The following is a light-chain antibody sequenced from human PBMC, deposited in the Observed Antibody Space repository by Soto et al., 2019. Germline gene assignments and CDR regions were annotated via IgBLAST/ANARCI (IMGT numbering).Light chain of an antibody. CDR1: SSDIGAYDY. V-gene: IGLV2-11*01. J-gene: IGLJ2*01. CDR2: DVS. Sequence: QSALTQPASLSGSPGQSITISCTGTSSDIGAYDYVSWYQQHPGKAPKLLICDVSRRPSGVPDRFSGSKSGNTASLTISGLLAEDEADYYCCSYAGSYTYVVFGGGTKLTVL. CDR3: CSYAGSYTYVV.